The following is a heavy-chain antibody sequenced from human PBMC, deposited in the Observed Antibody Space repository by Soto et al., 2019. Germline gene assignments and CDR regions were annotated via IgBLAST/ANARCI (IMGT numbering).Heavy chain of an antibody. CDR1: GGSIGNDDYS. J-gene: IGHJ4*02. CDR3: ATVIPATRYFAY. D-gene: IGHD2-15*01. CDR2: IYHSGTT. Sequence: SETLSLTCTVSGGSIGNDDYSWSWVRHPPGKGLEWIGYIYHSGTTYYNPSLTSRVTISVDGSNNQFSLKLTSMTAADTAVYYCATVIPATRYFAYWGQGILVTVSS. V-gene: IGHV4-30-2*01.